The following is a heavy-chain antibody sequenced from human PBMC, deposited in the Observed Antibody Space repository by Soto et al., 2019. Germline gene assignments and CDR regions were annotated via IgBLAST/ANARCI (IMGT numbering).Heavy chain of an antibody. V-gene: IGHV3-74*03. CDR2: INDYGTTI. Sequence: EVQLVESGGGLVQSGGSLRLSCAASGFTLGNYWMHWVRQAPGKGLVWVSRINDYGTTITYAESVEGRFIIPRDDAKSEVYPQMNNLRAEDAAVYYCARGGLEPFDNWGQGALVTGSS. J-gene: IGHJ4*02. CDR1: GFTLGNYW. D-gene: IGHD1-1*01. CDR3: ARGGLEPFDN.